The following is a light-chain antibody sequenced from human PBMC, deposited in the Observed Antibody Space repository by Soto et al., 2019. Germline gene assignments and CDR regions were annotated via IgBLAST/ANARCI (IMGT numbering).Light chain of an antibody. J-gene: IGLJ2*01. CDR3: SSYTSASTPLV. V-gene: IGLV2-14*01. Sequence: QSALTQPASVSGSPGQSITISCTGTGSDVGGYNYVSWYQQHPGKAPKVMIYDVSNRPSGVSNRFSGSKSGNTASLTISELQAEDEADYYCSSYTSASTPLVFGGWTKLTVL. CDR1: GSDVGGYNY. CDR2: DVS.